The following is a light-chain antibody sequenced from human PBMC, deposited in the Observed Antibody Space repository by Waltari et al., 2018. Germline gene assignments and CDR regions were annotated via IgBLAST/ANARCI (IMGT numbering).Light chain of an antibody. CDR3: CSYTGSSTSYG. CDR1: STDLASYNL. V-gene: IGLV2-23*01. Sequence: QSALSQPASVSGSPGQSLTITCTGASTDLASYNLVAWYQHHPNRAPKLIIYEATKRPSGISHGFSGANSGATASLRISGLQADDEADYYCCSYTGSSTSYGCGGGTKVTVL. CDR2: EAT. J-gene: IGLJ1*01.